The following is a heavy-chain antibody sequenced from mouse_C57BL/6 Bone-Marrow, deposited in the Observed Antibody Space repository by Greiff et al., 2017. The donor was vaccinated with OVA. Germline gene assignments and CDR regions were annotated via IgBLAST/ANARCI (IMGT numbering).Heavy chain of an antibody. Sequence: VQLQQSGPGLVQPSQSLSITCTVSGFSLTSYGVHWVRQSPGKGLEWLGVIWRGGSTDYNAAFMSRLSITKDNSKSQVFFKMNSLQADDTAIYYCAKVGEWLLPSYAMDYWGQGTSVTVSS. CDR2: IWRGGST. D-gene: IGHD2-3*01. CDR1: GFSLTSYG. J-gene: IGHJ4*01. CDR3: AKVGEWLLPSYAMDY. V-gene: IGHV2-5*01.